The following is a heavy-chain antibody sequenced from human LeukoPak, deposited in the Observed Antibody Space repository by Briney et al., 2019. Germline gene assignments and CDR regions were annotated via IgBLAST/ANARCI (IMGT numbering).Heavy chain of an antibody. CDR2: ISSSGSTI. D-gene: IGHD3-10*02. Sequence: GRSLRLSCTASGFTFSSYGMHWVRQAPGKGLEWVSYISSSGSTIYYADSVKGRFTISRDNAKNSLYLQMNSLRAEDTAVYYCAELGITMIGGVWGKGTTVTISS. V-gene: IGHV3-48*04. CDR3: AELGITMIGGV. CDR1: GFTFSSYG. J-gene: IGHJ6*04.